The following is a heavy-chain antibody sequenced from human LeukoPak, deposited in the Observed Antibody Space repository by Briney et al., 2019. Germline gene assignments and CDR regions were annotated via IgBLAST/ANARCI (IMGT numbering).Heavy chain of an antibody. CDR1: GFTFSSYS. D-gene: IGHD3-3*01. Sequence: GGSLRLSCAASGFTFSSYSMNWVRQAPGKGLEWVSSISSSSSYIYYADSVKGRFTISRDNAKNSLYLQMNSLRAEDTAVCYCARTRGWCGYNYYGMDVWGQGTTVTVSS. J-gene: IGHJ6*02. V-gene: IGHV3-21*01. CDR3: ARTRGWCGYNYYGMDV. CDR2: ISSSSSYI.